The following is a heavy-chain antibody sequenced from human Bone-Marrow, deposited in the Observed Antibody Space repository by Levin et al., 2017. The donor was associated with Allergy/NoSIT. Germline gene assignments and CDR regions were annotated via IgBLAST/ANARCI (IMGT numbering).Heavy chain of an antibody. V-gene: IGHV3-30*18. J-gene: IGHJ4*02. Sequence: LSLTCAASGFTFRSYGMHWVRQAPGKGLEWVAVISYDGSDKYYADSVKGRFTISRDNSKNTLFLQMNSLRAEDTAVYYCAKETGYASRRDFDYWGQGTLVTVSS. D-gene: IGHD6-13*01. CDR2: ISYDGSDK. CDR1: GFTFRSYG. CDR3: AKETGYASRRDFDY.